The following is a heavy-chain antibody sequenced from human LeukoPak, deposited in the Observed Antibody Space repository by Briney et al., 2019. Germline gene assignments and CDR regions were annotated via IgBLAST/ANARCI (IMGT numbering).Heavy chain of an antibody. CDR3: ARDPLHSGSYYDLDY. CDR2: ISAYNGNT. D-gene: IGHD1-26*01. CDR1: GYTYTSYG. Sequence: ASVKVSCKASGYTYTSYGISWVRQAPGQGLEWMGWISAYNGNTNYAQKLQGRVTMTTDTSTSTAYMELRSLRSDDTAVYYCARDPLHSGSYYDLDYWGQGTLVTVSS. V-gene: IGHV1-18*01. J-gene: IGHJ4*02.